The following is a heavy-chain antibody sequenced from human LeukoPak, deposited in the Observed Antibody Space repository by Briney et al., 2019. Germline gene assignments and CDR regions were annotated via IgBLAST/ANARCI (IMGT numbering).Heavy chain of an antibody. CDR3: ARFGPVDIVASLKYYYYGMDV. CDR1: GYTFTSYG. V-gene: IGHV1-18*04. CDR2: ISAYNGNT. J-gene: IGHJ6*04. D-gene: IGHD5-12*01. Sequence: ASVKVSCKASGYTFTSYGISWVRQAPGQGLEWMGWISAYNGNTNYEQKLQGRVTMTTDTSTSTAYMELRSLRSDDTAVYYCARFGPVDIVASLKYYYYGMDVWGKGTTVTVSS.